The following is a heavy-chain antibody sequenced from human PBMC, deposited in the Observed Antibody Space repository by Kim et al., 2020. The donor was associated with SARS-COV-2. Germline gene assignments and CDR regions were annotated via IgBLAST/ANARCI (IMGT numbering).Heavy chain of an antibody. J-gene: IGHJ5*02. CDR2: ISYSGST. V-gene: IGHV4-59*01. D-gene: IGHD6-13*01. CDR3: ARVRQSWHGFYP. CDR1: GDSMNNYW. Sequence: SETLSLTCIVSGDSMNNYWWSWIRQPPGKGLEWIGYISYSGSTNYSPSLKSRVTISVETSKNQFSLNLLSVTAADTAVYFCARVRQSWHGFYPWGPGTLV.